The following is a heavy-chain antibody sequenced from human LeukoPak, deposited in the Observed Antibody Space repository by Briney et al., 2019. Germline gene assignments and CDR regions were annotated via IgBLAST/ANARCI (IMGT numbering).Heavy chain of an antibody. V-gene: IGHV4-59*01. Sequence: PSETLSLTCTVSGGSISSYYWSWIRQPPGKGLEWIGYIYYSGTTNYNPSLKSRVTISVDTSKNHFSLKLTSVTAADTAVYYCARCSSWYPLVDYWGQGTLVTVSS. CDR2: IYYSGTT. CDR3: ARCSSWYPLVDY. CDR1: GGSISSYY. J-gene: IGHJ4*02. D-gene: IGHD6-13*01.